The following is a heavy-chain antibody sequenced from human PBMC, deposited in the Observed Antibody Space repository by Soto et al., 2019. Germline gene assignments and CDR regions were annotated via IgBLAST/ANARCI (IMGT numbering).Heavy chain of an antibody. D-gene: IGHD6-6*01. V-gene: IGHV3-11*06. CDR1: GFTFSDYY. CDR3: ARDSIAARRQSWFDP. CDR2: ISSSSSYT. J-gene: IGHJ5*02. Sequence: GGSLRLSCAASGFTFSDYYMSWIRQAPGKGLEWVSYISSSSSYTNYADSVKGRFTISRDNAKNSLYLQMNSLRAEDTAVYYCARDSIAARRQSWFDPWGQGTLVTVSS.